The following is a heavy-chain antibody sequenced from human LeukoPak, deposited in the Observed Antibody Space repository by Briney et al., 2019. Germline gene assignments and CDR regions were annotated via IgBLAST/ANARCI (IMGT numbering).Heavy chain of an antibody. CDR3: ARYSGSYLRYFDY. Sequence: SETLSLTCTVSGGSISSSSYYWGWIRQPPGKGLEWIGSIYYSGSTYYNPSLKSRVTISVDTSKNQFSLKLSSVTAADTAVYYCARYSGSYLRYFDYGGQGTLVTVSA. CDR1: GGSISSSSYY. J-gene: IGHJ4*02. D-gene: IGHD1-26*01. CDR2: IYYSGST. V-gene: IGHV4-39*01.